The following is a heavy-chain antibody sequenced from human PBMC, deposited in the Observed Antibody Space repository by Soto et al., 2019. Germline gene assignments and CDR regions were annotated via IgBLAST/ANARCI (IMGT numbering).Heavy chain of an antibody. CDR1: GGSISSGGYY. CDR2: IYYSGST. J-gene: IGHJ3*02. D-gene: IGHD6-13*01. CDR3: ARGLLYSSSWYVNGAFDI. V-gene: IGHV4-31*03. Sequence: SETLSLTCSVSGGSISSGGYYWSWIRQHPGKGLEWIGYIYYSGSTYYNPSLKSRVTISMDTSKSQFSLKLSSVTAADTAVYYCARGLLYSSSWYVNGAFDIWGQGTMVTVSS.